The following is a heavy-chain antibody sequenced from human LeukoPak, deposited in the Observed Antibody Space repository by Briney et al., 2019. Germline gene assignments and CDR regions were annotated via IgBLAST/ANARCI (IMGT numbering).Heavy chain of an antibody. CDR2: IYYSGST. V-gene: IGHV4-39*01. CDR1: GDSISTTTYY. D-gene: IGHD2-21*02. J-gene: IGHJ5*02. CDR3: ARLRVVTALFDP. Sequence: PSETLSLTCTVSGDSISTTTYYWAWIRQPPGKGLEWIGSIYYSGSTYYNPSLKSRVTISGDTSKNQFSLKLTSVTAADTALYYCARLRVVTALFDPWGQGTLVTVSS.